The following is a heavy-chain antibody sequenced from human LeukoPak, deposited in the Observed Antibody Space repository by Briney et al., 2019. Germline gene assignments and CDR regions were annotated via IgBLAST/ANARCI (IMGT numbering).Heavy chain of an antibody. Sequence: PGGSLRLSCAASGFTFSSYAMHWVRQAPGKGLEWVAVISYDGSNKYYADSVKGRFTISRDNSKNTLYLQMNSLRAEDTAVYYCAHGAMYQLDYWGQGTLVIVSS. CDR2: ISYDGSNK. V-gene: IGHV3-30*04. J-gene: IGHJ4*02. D-gene: IGHD2-2*01. CDR3: AHGAMYQLDY. CDR1: GFTFSSYA.